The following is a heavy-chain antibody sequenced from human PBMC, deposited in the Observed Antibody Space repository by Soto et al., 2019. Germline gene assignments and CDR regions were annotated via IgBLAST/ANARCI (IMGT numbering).Heavy chain of an antibody. Sequence: QVQLQQWGAGLLKPSETLSLTCAVYGGSFSGYYWSWIRQPPGKGLEWIGEINHSGSTNYNPSPKSRVTISVYTAKNQFSPKLSSVTAADTAVYYCARPRPTAAVTVKGAFEIWGQGTMVTVSS. CDR3: ARPRPTAAVTVKGAFEI. J-gene: IGHJ3*02. CDR2: INHSGST. CDR1: GGSFSGYY. V-gene: IGHV4-34*01. D-gene: IGHD4-4*01.